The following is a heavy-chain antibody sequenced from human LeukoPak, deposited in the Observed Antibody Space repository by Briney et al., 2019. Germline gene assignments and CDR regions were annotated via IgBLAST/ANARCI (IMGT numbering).Heavy chain of an antibody. CDR2: IGTAGYT. CDR3: ARGRGWYFDY. D-gene: IGHD6-19*01. J-gene: IGHJ4*02. V-gene: IGHV3-13*01. CDR1: GFTFSLYD. Sequence: GGSLRLSCAASGFTFSLYDMHWVRQSTGEGLEWVLVIGTAGYTSYLGSVKGRFAISRENARNSVYLQMDSLRAGDTAVYYCARGRGWYFDYWGQGTLVTVSS.